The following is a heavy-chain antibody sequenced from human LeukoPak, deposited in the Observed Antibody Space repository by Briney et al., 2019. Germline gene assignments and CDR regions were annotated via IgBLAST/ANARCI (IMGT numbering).Heavy chain of an antibody. Sequence: SETLSLTCTVSGGSISSGNYYWSWIRQPAGKGLEWIGRIYTSGSTNYNPSLKSRVTISVDTSKNQFSLKLSSVTAADTAVYYCARSSYDILTGYYAFDIWGQGTMVTVSS. CDR3: ARSSYDILTGYYAFDI. CDR1: GGSISSGNYY. D-gene: IGHD3-9*01. J-gene: IGHJ3*02. V-gene: IGHV4-61*02. CDR2: IYTSGST.